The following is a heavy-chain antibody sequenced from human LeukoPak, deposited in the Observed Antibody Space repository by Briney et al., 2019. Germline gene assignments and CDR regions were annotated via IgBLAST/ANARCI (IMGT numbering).Heavy chain of an antibody. J-gene: IGHJ5*02. CDR1: GGSINNYH. Sequence: SETLSLTCTVSGGSINNYHWSWIRQPAGKGLEWIGRIYTSWSTNYNPSLKSRVTMSVDTYKNQFSLKLSAVAVADTAVYYCARAVSDYDSIDPWGQGTLVTVSS. CDR3: ARAVSDYDSIDP. CDR2: IYTSWST. D-gene: IGHD3-16*01. V-gene: IGHV4-4*07.